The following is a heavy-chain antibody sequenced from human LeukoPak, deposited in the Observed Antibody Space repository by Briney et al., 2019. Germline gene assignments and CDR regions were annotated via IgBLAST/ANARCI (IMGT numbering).Heavy chain of an antibody. Sequence: SVKVSCKASGGTFSSYAISWVRQAPGQGLEWMRRIIPIFGTANYAQKFQGRVTITTDESTSTAYMELSSLRSEDTAVYYCARAETTVITRMDYWGQGTLVTVSS. CDR3: ARAETTVITRMDY. CDR1: GGTFSSYA. D-gene: IGHD4-17*01. CDR2: IIPIFGTA. J-gene: IGHJ4*02. V-gene: IGHV1-69*05.